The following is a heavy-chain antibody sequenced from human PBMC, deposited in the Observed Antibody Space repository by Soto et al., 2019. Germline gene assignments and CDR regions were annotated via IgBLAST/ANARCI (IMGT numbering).Heavy chain of an antibody. D-gene: IGHD3-10*01. V-gene: IGHV1-46*03. CDR2: INPSGGST. J-gene: IGHJ4*02. CDR1: GYTFISNY. CDR3: ARGVSYYNGPIDY. Sequence: EASVKVSCKASGYTFISNYIHWVRQAPGQGLEWVGIINPSGGSTNYAQKFQGRVTMTRDTSTSTVFMELSSLRFEDTAVYYCARGVSYYNGPIDYWGQGALVTVSS.